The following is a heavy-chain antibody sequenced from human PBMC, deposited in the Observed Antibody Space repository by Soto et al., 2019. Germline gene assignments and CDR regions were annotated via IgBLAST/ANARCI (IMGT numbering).Heavy chain of an antibody. D-gene: IGHD5-18*01. CDR3: ARTEWIQLWFDY. CDR2: IYYSGIS. J-gene: IGHJ4*02. CDR1: GASISSGGYY. Sequence: QVQLLESGPGLVKPSQTLSLICNVSGASISSGGYYWSWIRQRPGGGLEWLGFIYYSGISHYNPSLKSRANISVDTSKNQFSLKITSVTAADTAVYYCARTEWIQLWFDYWGQGALVTVS. V-gene: IGHV4-31*03.